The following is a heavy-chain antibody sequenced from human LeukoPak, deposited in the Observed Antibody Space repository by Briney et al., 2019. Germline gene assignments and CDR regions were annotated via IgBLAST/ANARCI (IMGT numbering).Heavy chain of an antibody. Sequence: KASGPTLVKPTPTLTLTCSFSGFSLITRGVGVGWIRQPPGKALEWLSVIYWDDDKRYSPSLKSRLTITKDTSKNQVVLTMTSVGPVDTTTYYCARPFYYGSGYYASAFDIWGQGTLVTVSS. CDR1: GFSLITRGVG. CDR3: ARPFYYGSGYYASAFDI. V-gene: IGHV2-5*02. D-gene: IGHD3-10*01. J-gene: IGHJ3*02. CDR2: IYWDDDK.